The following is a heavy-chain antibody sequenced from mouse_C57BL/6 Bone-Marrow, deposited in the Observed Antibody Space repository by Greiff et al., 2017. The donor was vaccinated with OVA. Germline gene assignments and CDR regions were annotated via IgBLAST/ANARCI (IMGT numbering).Heavy chain of an antibody. D-gene: IGHD1-1*01. CDR2: IDPSDSET. CDR3: ARGALITTVVAGPHYAMDY. Sequence: QVQLQQPGAELVRPGSSVKLSCKASGYTFTSYWMHWVKQRPIQGLEWIGNIDPSDSETHYNQKFKDKATLTVDKSSSTAYMQLSSLTSEDSAVYSCARGALITTVVAGPHYAMDYWGQGTSVTVSS. J-gene: IGHJ4*01. V-gene: IGHV1-52*01. CDR1: GYTFTSYW.